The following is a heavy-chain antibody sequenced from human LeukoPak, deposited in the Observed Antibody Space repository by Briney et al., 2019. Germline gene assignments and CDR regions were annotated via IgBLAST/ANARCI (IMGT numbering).Heavy chain of an antibody. CDR3: ARTIAAEDWLDP. CDR2: IYYSGST. Sequence: SETLSLTCTVSGGSISSSSYYWRWIRQPPGKGLEWIGYIYYSGSTNYNPSLKSRVTISVDTSKNQFSLKLSSVTAADTAVYYCARTIAAEDWLDPWGQGTLVTVSS. CDR1: GGSISSSSYY. J-gene: IGHJ5*02. D-gene: IGHD6-6*01. V-gene: IGHV4-61*01.